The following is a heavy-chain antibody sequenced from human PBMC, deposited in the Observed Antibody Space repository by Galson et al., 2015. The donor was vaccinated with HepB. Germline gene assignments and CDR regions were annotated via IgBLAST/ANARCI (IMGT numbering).Heavy chain of an antibody. CDR1: GFTFSSYA. V-gene: IGHV3-30*04. J-gene: IGHJ4*02. CDR3: ARDRHYDILTGNTIDY. D-gene: IGHD3-9*01. Sequence: SLRLSCAASGFTFSSYAMHWVRQAPGKGLEWVAVISYDGSNKYYADSVKGRFTISRDNSKNTLYLQMNSLRAEDTAVYYCARDRHYDILTGNTIDYWGQGTLVTASS. CDR2: ISYDGSNK.